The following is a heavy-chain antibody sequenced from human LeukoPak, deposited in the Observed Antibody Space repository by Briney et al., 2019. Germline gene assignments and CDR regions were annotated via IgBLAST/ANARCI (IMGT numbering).Heavy chain of an antibody. V-gene: IGHV3-48*03. CDR3: AELGITMIGGV. J-gene: IGHJ6*04. D-gene: IGHD3-10*02. CDR2: ISSSGSTV. Sequence: PGGSLRLSCAASGFTFSSYEMNWVRQAPGKGLEWVSYISSSGSTVYYADSVKGRFTISRDNAKNSLYLQMNSLRAEDTAVYYYAELGITMIGGVWGKGTTVTISS. CDR1: GFTFSSYE.